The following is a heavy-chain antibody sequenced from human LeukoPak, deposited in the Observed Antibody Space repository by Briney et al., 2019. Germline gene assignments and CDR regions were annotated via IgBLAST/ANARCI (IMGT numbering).Heavy chain of an antibody. Sequence: SETLSLTCAVSGYSISSGYYWGWIRQPPGKGLEWIGSIYHSGSTYYNPSLKSRVTISVDTSKNQFSLKLSSVTAADTAVYYCARDKKGYDILTGYIYYFEYWGQGTLVTVSS. CDR2: IYHSGST. V-gene: IGHV4-38-2*02. J-gene: IGHJ4*02. CDR3: ARDKKGYDILTGYIYYFEY. D-gene: IGHD3-9*01. CDR1: GYSISSGYY.